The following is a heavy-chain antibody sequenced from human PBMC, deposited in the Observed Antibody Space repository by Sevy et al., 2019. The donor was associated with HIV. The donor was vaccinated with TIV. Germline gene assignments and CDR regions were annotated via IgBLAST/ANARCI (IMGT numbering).Heavy chain of an antibody. J-gene: IGHJ3*02. Sequence: GGSLRLSCAASGFTFTSYAMSWVRQAPGKGLEWVSAISGSGGSTYYADSVKGWLTISRYNSKNTLYLQMNSLRAEDTAVYYCAKCGYCSGGSCYPGAFDIWGQGTMVTVSS. V-gene: IGHV3-23*01. CDR1: GFTFTSYA. D-gene: IGHD2-15*01. CDR2: ISGSGGST. CDR3: AKCGYCSGGSCYPGAFDI.